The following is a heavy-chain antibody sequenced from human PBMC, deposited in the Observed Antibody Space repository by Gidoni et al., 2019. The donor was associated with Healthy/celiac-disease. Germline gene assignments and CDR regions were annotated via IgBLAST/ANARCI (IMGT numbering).Heavy chain of an antibody. CDR3: ARGVSGSYLGCNWFDP. D-gene: IGHD1-26*01. J-gene: IGHJ5*02. V-gene: IGHV4-59*01. CDR1: GGSTSTYY. CDR2: IYYSGST. Sequence: QVQLQESGPGLVKPSETLSLPCTVSGGSTSTYYWTWIRQPPGKGLEWIGYIYYSGSTNYNPSLKSRVTISVDTSKNQFSLKLSSVTAADTAVYYCARGVSGSYLGCNWFDPWGQGTLVTVSS.